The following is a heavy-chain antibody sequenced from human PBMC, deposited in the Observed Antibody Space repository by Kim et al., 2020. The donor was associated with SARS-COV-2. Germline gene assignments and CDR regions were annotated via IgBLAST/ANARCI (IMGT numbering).Heavy chain of an antibody. J-gene: IGHJ4*02. V-gene: IGHV4-34*01. Sequence: SETLSLTCAVYGGSFSGYYWSWIRQPPGKWLEWIGEIDHSGSTNYNPSLKSRVTISVDTSKNQFSLKLSSVTAAETAVYYCASSPWGSGSYYRFENCGQGTLVSVSS. CDR3: ASSPWGSGSYYRFEN. D-gene: IGHD3-10*01. CDR1: GGSFSGYY. CDR2: IDHSGST.